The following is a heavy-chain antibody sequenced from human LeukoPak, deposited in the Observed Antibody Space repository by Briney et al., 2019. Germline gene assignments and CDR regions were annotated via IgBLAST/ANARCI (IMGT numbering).Heavy chain of an antibody. CDR2: IIPIFGTA. Sequence: ASVKVSCKASGGTFSSYAISWVRQGPGQGLEWMGGIIPIFGTANYAQKFQGRVTITTDESTSTAYMELSSLRSEDTAVYYCATQELLYCSGGSCSFDYWGQGTLVTVSS. CDR1: GGTFSSYA. D-gene: IGHD2-15*01. J-gene: IGHJ4*02. CDR3: ATQELLYCSGGSCSFDY. V-gene: IGHV1-69*05.